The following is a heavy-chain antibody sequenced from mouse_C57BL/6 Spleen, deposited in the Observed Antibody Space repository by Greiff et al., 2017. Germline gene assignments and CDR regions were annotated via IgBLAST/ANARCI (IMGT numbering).Heavy chain of an antibody. CDR3: CRSSRRYYYAMDY. D-gene: IGHD1-1*01. CDR2: IYPCDGDT. Sequence: QVQLKQSGPELVTPGASVTISCKASGYAFTSSRMNWVKQRPGKGLEWIGRIYPCDGDTNYNGQFKGKATLTDDKSSSTVYITLSRLTYEDSAVYYYCRSSRRYYYAMDYWGQGTSVTVSS. V-gene: IGHV1-82*01. CDR1: GYAFTSSR. J-gene: IGHJ4*01.